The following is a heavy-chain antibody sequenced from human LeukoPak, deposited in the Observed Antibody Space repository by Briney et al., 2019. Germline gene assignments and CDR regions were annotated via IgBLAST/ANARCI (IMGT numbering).Heavy chain of an antibody. D-gene: IGHD5-18*01. CDR2: IYSGDRT. J-gene: IGHJ4*02. CDR1: GFSVNNIY. CDR3: ARDEEYSRGYGLDY. V-gene: IGHV3-66*01. Sequence: GGSLRLSCAASGFSVNNIYMSWVRQAPGKGLEWVSVIYSGDRTFYADSVKGRFTISRDTSKNTVYLQMNSLRPEDTAVYFCARDEEYSRGYGLDYWGQGTLVTVSS.